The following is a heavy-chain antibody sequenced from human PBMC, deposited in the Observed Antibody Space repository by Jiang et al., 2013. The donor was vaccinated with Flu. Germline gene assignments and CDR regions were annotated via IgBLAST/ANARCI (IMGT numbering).Heavy chain of an antibody. V-gene: IGHV1-69*06. CDR3: ARDRDGGNYYYYYGMDV. CDR2: IIPIFGTA. J-gene: IGHJ6*02. CDR1: GGTFSSYA. Sequence: SGAEVKKPGSSVKVSCKASGGTFSSYAISWVRQAPGQGLEWMGGIIPIFGTANYAQKFQGRVTITADKSTSTAYMELSSLRSEDTAVYYCARDRDGGNYYYYYGMDVWGQGTTVTVSS. D-gene: IGHD4-23*01.